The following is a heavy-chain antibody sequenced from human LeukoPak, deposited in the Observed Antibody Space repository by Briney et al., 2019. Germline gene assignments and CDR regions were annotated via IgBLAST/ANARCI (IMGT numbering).Heavy chain of an antibody. D-gene: IGHD3-22*01. V-gene: IGHV4-34*01. J-gene: IGHJ6*03. Sequence: SETLSLTCAVYGGTFSGYYRTWIRHTPEKGLEWIGERNPSVSTNYNPSLKSRVTISVDTSKNQFSLPLSSVTAADTAVYYCARGRQDVTMIVVIMTAVSYYLDVWGKGTTVTVS. CDR3: ARGRQDVTMIVVIMTAVSYYLDV. CDR1: GGTFSGYY. CDR2: RNPSVST.